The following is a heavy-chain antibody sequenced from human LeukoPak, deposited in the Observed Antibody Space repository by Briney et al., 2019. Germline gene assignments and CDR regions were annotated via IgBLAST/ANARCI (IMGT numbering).Heavy chain of an antibody. CDR3: ARLRGNYFPDY. CDR1: GGSINNYY. D-gene: IGHD4-11*01. J-gene: IGHJ4*02. CDR2: IFYSAST. V-gene: IGHV4-59*01. Sequence: SETLSLTCTVSGGSINNYYWTWIRQPPGKGLVWIAYIFYSASTSYTPSLTRPLTISVDTSKNQFSLKLTSVTAADTAVYYCARLRGNYFPDYWGQGTLVTVSS.